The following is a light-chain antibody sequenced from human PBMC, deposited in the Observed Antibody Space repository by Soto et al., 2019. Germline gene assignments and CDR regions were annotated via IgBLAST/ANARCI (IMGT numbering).Light chain of an antibody. CDR3: ATWADSLNGVV. Sequence: QSVLTQQPSASGTPGQTITISCSGSDSDIGSHSVDWYQQFPGRTPRLLINSNDQRPSGVPDRFSGSKSGTSATLAISGLRSEDEGDYYCATWADSLNGVVFGGGTKLTVL. CDR1: DSDIGSHS. V-gene: IGLV1-44*01. CDR2: SND. J-gene: IGLJ2*01.